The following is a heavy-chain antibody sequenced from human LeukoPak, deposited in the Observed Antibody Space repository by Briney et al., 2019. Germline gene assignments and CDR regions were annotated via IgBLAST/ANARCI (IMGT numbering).Heavy chain of an antibody. CDR1: GGSLSGQY. V-gene: IGHV4-59*11. J-gene: IGHJ3*01. CDR3: ARLLDNDISGDPDTFDV. D-gene: IGHD3-22*01. CDR2: VSYTGRT. Sequence: PSETLSLTCTVSGGSLSGQYWSWIRQPPGKRLEWIGYVSYTGRTKYNPSLQSRVTISIDTSKSQFSLKLTSVTSADTAVYSCARLLDNDISGDPDTFDVWGQGTTVIVSS.